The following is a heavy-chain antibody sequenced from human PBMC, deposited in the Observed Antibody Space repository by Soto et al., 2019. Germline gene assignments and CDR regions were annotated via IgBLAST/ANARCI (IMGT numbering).Heavy chain of an antibody. CDR3: ASDRSSGWDQGYGMDV. V-gene: IGHV4-59*01. CDR1: GGSISTYY. Sequence: NPSETLFLTCTVSGGSISTYYWSWIRQPPGKGLEWIGYIYYSGSTSYNPSLKSRVTISVDTSKNQFSLKLRSVTAADTAVYYCASDRSSGWDQGYGMDVWGQGTTVTVSS. D-gene: IGHD6-19*01. J-gene: IGHJ6*02. CDR2: IYYSGST.